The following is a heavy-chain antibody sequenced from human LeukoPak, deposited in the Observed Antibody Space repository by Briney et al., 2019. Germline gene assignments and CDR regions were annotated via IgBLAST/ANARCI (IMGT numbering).Heavy chain of an antibody. V-gene: IGHV4-61*02. D-gene: IGHD5-24*01. CDR2: IYTSGST. CDR1: GGSITSGSYY. CDR3: ARMATIMFNAFDI. J-gene: IGHJ3*02. Sequence: SETLSLTCTVSGGSITSGSYYWSWIRQPAGKGLEWIGRIYTSGSTNYNPSLKSRVTLSIDTSKNQFSLKLTSVTAADSAVYYCARMATIMFNAFDIWGQGTMVTVSS.